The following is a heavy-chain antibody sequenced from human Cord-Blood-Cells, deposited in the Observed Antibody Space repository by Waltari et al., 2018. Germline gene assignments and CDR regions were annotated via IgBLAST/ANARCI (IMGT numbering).Heavy chain of an antibody. CDR2: ISSSGSTI. V-gene: IGHV3-11*04. CDR1: GFTFSDYY. Sequence: SLRLTCAASGFTFSDYYMSWIRQAPGKGLEWVSYISSSGSTIYNADSVKGLFTISRDNAKNSLYLQMNSLRAEDTAVYYCARAEGSSSFAFDIWGQGTMVTVSS. D-gene: IGHD6-6*01. J-gene: IGHJ3*02. CDR3: ARAEGSSSFAFDI.